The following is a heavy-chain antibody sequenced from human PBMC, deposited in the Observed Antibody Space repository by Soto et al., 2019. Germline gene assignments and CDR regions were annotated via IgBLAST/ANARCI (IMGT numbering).Heavy chain of an antibody. CDR3: AREIVTAGGNNYFDP. Sequence: PSETLSLTCGVSGGTVASSHWWSWVRQSPAGGLEWIGNVYHTGDTNFNPSLQSRVTISVDKSNNQFSLRLNSLTAADTAVYFCAREIVTAGGNNYFDPWGPGTLVTVSS. CDR2: VYHTGDT. CDR1: GGTVASSHW. D-gene: IGHD2-21*02. J-gene: IGHJ5*02. V-gene: IGHV4-4*02.